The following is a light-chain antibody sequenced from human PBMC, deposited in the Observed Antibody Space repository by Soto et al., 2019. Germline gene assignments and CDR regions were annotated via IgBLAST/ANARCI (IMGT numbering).Light chain of an antibody. V-gene: IGKV3-11*01. CDR2: DVS. CDR3: QQRSDWPLT. J-gene: IGKJ5*01. Sequence: EIVMTQSPGTLSVSPGERATLFCRASQSVRSSLAWYQQKPGQAPRLFIYDVSNRASGIPARFSGSGSETDFTLTISSLEPEDFAVYYCQQRSDWPLTFGQGTRLEVK. CDR1: QSVRSS.